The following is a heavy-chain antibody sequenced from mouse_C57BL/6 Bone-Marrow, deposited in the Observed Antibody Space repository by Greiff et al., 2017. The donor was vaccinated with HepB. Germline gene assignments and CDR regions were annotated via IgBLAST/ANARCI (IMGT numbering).Heavy chain of an antibody. D-gene: IGHD3-2*02. CDR2: IRNKANGYTT. V-gene: IGHV7-3*01. Sequence: EVKLVESGGGLVQPGGSLSLSCAASGFTFTDYYMSWVRQPPGKALEWLGFIRNKANGYTTEYSASVKGRFTISRDNSQSILYLQMNALRAEDSATYYCARYMAAQALYYFDYWGQGTTLTVSS. CDR3: ARYMAAQALYYFDY. CDR1: GFTFTDYY. J-gene: IGHJ2*01.